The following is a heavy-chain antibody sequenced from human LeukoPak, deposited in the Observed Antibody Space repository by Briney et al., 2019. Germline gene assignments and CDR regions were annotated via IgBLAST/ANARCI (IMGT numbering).Heavy chain of an antibody. V-gene: IGHV3-21*01. Sequence: GESLRLSCAASGFTFSSYSMNWVRQAPGKGLEWVSSISSSSSYIYYADSVKGRFTISRDNAKNSLYLQMNSLRAEDTAVYYCARDKPGYSYGIDYWGQGTLVTVSS. CDR3: ARDKPGYSYGIDY. CDR1: GFTFSSYS. D-gene: IGHD5-18*01. CDR2: ISSSSSYI. J-gene: IGHJ4*02.